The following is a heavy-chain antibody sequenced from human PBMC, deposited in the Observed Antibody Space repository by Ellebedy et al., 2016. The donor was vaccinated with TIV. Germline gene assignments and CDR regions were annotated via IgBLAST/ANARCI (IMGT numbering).Heavy chain of an antibody. J-gene: IGHJ4*02. D-gene: IGHD4-17*01. Sequence: MPSETLSLTCTVSGGSISSYYWSWIRQPPGKGLEWIGYIYYSGSTNYNPSLKSRVTISVDTSKNQFSLKLSSVTAADTAVYYCAREPSRHPNPYGDYGFDYWGQGTLVTVSS. CDR3: AREPSRHPNPYGDYGFDY. V-gene: IGHV4-59*01. CDR2: IYYSGST. CDR1: GGSISSYY.